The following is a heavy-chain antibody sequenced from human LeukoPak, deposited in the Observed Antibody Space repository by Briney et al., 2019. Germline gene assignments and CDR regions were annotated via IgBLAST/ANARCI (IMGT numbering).Heavy chain of an antibody. J-gene: IGHJ4*02. V-gene: IGHV1-8*03. CDR1: GYTFTSYD. CDR3: ARANRRRGLLECGY. D-gene: IGHD1-26*01. Sequence: ASVKVSCKASGYTFTSYDINWVRQATGQGLEWMGLMNPNSGNTGYAQKFQGRVTITRNTSISTAYMELSSLRSEDTAVYYCARANRRRGLLECGYWGQGTLVTVSS. CDR2: MNPNSGNT.